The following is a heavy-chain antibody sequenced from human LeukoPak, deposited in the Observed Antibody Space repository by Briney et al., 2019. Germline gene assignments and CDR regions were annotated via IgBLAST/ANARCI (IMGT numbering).Heavy chain of an antibody. V-gene: IGHV3-15*01. J-gene: IGHJ4*02. Sequence: GESLRLSREVSGLTFSNAWLSWVRQAPGKGLEWVGRIKDKNSGGTVDYGALVQGRFTISRDDSKSTLYLQMNSLRTEDTAVYYCTTVTHVGGGPGDQGTLVTVSS. CDR3: TTVTHVGGGP. CDR2: IKDKNSGGTV. D-gene: IGHD2-15*01. CDR1: GLTFSNAW.